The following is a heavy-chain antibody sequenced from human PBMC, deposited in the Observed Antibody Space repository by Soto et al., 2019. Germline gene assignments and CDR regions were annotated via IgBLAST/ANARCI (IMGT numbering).Heavy chain of an antibody. Sequence: EVQLVDSGGDLVQPGGSLRLSCAASGFTFSTYWMSWVRQAPGKGLEWVANIDPDGSQKYYVDSVKGRFTISRDNAKNSLYLQMNSLRAEDTAVYYCARDMGPSGAYVYWGQGTLVTVSS. V-gene: IGHV3-7*03. CDR3: ARDMGPSGAYVY. CDR1: GFTFSTYW. CDR2: IDPDGSQK. J-gene: IGHJ4*02. D-gene: IGHD1-26*01.